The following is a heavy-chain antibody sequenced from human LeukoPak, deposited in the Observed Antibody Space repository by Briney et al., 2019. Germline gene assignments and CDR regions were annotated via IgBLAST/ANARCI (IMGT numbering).Heavy chain of an antibody. V-gene: IGHV1-46*02. CDR2: INPSGGST. J-gene: IGHJ4*02. D-gene: IGHD3-10*01. CDR1: GYTFNVYY. Sequence: GASVTVSCKSSGYTFNVYYMHWVRQAPGQGLEWMGVINPSGGSTSYAQKFQGRVTMTRDTSTSTVYMELSSLRSEDTAVYYCARGSGPYGSGSYNDYWGQGTLVTVSS. CDR3: ARGSGPYGSGSYNDY.